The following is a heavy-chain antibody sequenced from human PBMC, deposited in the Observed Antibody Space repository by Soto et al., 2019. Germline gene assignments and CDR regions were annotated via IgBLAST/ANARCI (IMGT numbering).Heavy chain of an antibody. CDR2: ISYDGSNK. V-gene: IGHV3-30*18. Sequence: PGGSLRLSCAASGFTFSSHGMHWVRQAPGKGLEWVAVISYDGSNKYYADSVKGRFSISRDNSKNTLYLQMNSLRAEDTAVYYCAKEWVYDSSGWSFDYWGQGTLVTVSS. J-gene: IGHJ4*02. D-gene: IGHD3-22*01. CDR3: AKEWVYDSSGWSFDY. CDR1: GFTFSSHG.